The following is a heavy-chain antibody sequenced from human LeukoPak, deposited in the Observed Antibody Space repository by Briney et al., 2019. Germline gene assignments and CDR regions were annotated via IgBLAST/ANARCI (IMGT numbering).Heavy chain of an antibody. CDR2: INYSGNT. CDR3: ARLRYSNIGYSSPIDY. J-gene: IGHJ4*02. V-gene: IGHV4-59*08. Sequence: SETLSLTCTVSSGSMNSYYWNWIRRPPGKGLELIGYINYSGNTNYNPSLKSRVTISVDTSKNQFSLKLRSVTAADTAVYYCARLRYSNIGYSSPIDYWGQGILVTVSS. D-gene: IGHD5-18*01. CDR1: SGSMNSYY.